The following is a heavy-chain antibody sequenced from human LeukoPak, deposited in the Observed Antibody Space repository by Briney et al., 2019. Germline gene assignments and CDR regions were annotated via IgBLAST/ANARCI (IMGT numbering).Heavy chain of an antibody. J-gene: IGHJ2*01. Sequence: GGSLRLSCVASGFTFDSYWMGWARQAPGKGLEWVANIKQDGSEKHYVDSVKGRFIISRDNARNSLYLQMNNLRVEDTAVYYCARRYFDLWGRGTLVTVSS. CDR1: GFTFDSYW. CDR3: ARRYFDL. CDR2: IKQDGSEK. V-gene: IGHV3-7*03.